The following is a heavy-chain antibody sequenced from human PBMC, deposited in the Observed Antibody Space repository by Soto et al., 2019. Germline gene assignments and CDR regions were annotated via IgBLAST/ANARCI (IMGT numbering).Heavy chain of an antibody. J-gene: IGHJ4*02. Sequence: PGGSLRLSCTASGFTFNTHWMHWVRQAPGKGLVWVSRIYFDGITTNYADSVKGRLTVSRDNAKKTVSLRVNTLRDEDTAVYYCARGGAMGVDYWGQGTMVTVSS. V-gene: IGHV3-74*01. CDR2: IYFDGITT. CDR3: ARGGAMGVDY. D-gene: IGHD1-26*01. CDR1: GFTFNTHW.